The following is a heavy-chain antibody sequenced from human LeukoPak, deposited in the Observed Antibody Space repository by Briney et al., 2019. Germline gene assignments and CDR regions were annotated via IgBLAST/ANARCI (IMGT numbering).Heavy chain of an antibody. Sequence: ASVNVSCKASGYTFPSYFMHWVRQAPGQGLDWMGIINPTGGSTTYAQKLQDRVTMTTDTSTSTAYMELRSLRSDDTAVYFCTRDGPAPGWYFDLWGRGTLVTVSS. CDR1: GYTFPSYF. V-gene: IGHV1-46*01. CDR2: INPTGGST. CDR3: TRDGPAPGWYFDL. J-gene: IGHJ2*01.